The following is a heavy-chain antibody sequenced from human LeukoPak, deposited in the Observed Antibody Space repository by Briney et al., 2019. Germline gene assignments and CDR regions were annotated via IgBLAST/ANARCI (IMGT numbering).Heavy chain of an antibody. CDR2: MNPNSGNT. Sequence: GASVKVSCKASGYTFTSYGISWVRQATGQGLEWMGWMNPNSGNTGYAQKFQGRVTMTRNTSISTAYMELSSLRSEDTAVYYCARWGGDLGATGDDPWGQGTLVTVSS. V-gene: IGHV1-8*02. CDR3: ARWGGDLGATGDDP. D-gene: IGHD1-26*01. CDR1: GYTFTSYG. J-gene: IGHJ5*02.